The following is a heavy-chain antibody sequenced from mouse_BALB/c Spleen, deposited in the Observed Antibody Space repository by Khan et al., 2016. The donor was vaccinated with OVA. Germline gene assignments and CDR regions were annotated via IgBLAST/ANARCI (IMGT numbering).Heavy chain of an antibody. V-gene: IGHV14-3*02. J-gene: IGHJ4*01. CDR1: GFNIKDTY. CDR2: IDPANGNT. Sequence: VRLQQSGAELVKPGASVKLSCTASGFNIKDTYMHWVKQRPEQGLEWIGRIDPANGNTKYDPKFQGKATITADTSSNTAYLQLSSLTSEDTAVYYCARWGYYGSSSYYYAMDYWGQGTSVTVSS. CDR3: ARWGYYGSSSYYYAMDY. D-gene: IGHD1-1*01.